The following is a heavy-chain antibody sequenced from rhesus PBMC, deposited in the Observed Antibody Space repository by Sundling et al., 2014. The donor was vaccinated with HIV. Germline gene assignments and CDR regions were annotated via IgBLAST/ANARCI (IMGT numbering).Heavy chain of an antibody. V-gene: IGHV1-200*01. CDR2: INPSNGNT. J-gene: IGHJ6*01. D-gene: IGHD2-2*01. Sequence: QVQLVQSGAEVKKPGASVKLSCKASGYTFTSYSINWVRQAPGQGLEWMGWINPSNGNTGYAQKFQGRVTMTRDTSTSTAYMELSSLRSDDTAVYYCAKSGVGYYFLSRANYGLDSWGQGVVVTVSS. CDR1: GYTFTSYS. CDR3: AKSGVGYYFLSRANYGLDS.